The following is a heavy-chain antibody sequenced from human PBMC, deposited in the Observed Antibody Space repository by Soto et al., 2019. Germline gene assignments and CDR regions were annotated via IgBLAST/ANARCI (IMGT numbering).Heavy chain of an antibody. V-gene: IGHV4-39*01. CDR1: GGSISSSRYY. CDR3: ARGFYYYDSSGLFGY. J-gene: IGHJ4*02. Sequence: PSETLSLTCTVSGGSISSSRYYWGWIRQPPGKGLEWIGSIYYSGSTYYNPSLKSRVTISVDTSKNQFSLKLSSVTAADTAVYYCARGFYYYDSSGLFGYWGQGTLVTVSS. D-gene: IGHD3-22*01. CDR2: IYYSGST.